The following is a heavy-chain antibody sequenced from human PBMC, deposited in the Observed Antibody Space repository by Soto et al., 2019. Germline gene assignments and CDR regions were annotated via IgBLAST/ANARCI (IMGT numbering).Heavy chain of an antibody. CDR3: AGVRSVFALRGDNYKYGMDF. V-gene: IGHV4-31*03. D-gene: IGHD1-20*01. Sequence: SETLSLTCTVSGGSISSGGYYWSWIRQHPGKGLEWIGYIYYSGSTYYNPSLKSRVTISVDTSKNQFSLKLSSVTAADTAVYYCAGVRSVFALRGDNYKYGMDFWGKGPRVTVSS. CDR2: IYYSGST. J-gene: IGHJ6*04. CDR1: GGSISSGGYY.